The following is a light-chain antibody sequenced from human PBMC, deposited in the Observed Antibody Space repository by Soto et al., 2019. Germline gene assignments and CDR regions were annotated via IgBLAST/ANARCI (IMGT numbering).Light chain of an antibody. Sequence: EIVLTQSPDTLSLSPGERATLSCRASQSVSSDYLVWYQQKFGQAPRLLIYGASSRATGTPDRFSGSGSGSDFTLTISRLEPEDFAVYYCQHYGNSPPSVTFGPGTKAEIE. J-gene: IGKJ3*01. CDR1: QSVSSDY. CDR2: GAS. V-gene: IGKV3-20*01. CDR3: QHYGNSPPSVT.